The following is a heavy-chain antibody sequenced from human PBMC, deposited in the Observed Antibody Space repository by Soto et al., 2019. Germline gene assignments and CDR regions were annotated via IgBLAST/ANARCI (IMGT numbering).Heavy chain of an antibody. CDR2: ITGDTLEA. Sequence: QVQLVQSGAEVRKPGASVTVSCKASGYTFNRYAISWLRQAPGQGPEWRGWITGDTLEARYARKFQGRVTLTRNTSTSTVYMELRSLRDYDTAVYYCARDRPTDHWGQGTLVTVSS. CDR1: GYTFNRYA. CDR3: ARDRPTDH. V-gene: IGHV1-18*01. J-gene: IGHJ5*02.